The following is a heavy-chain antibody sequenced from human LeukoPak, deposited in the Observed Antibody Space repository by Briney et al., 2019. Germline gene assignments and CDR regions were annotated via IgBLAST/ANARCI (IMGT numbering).Heavy chain of an antibody. D-gene: IGHD3-10*01. CDR2: INPSGGST. CDR3: AKEDYGSGSYYGWGPPSFDAFDI. Sequence: ASVKVSCKASGYTFTSYYMHWVRQAPGQGLEGMGIINPSGGSTSYAQKFQGRVTITRDTSTSTVYMELSSLRSEDTAVYYCAKEDYGSGSYYGWGPPSFDAFDIWGQGTMVTVSS. CDR1: GYTFTSYY. V-gene: IGHV1-46*01. J-gene: IGHJ3*02.